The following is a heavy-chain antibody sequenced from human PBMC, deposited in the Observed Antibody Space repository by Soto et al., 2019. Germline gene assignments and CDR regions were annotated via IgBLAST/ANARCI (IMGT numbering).Heavy chain of an antibody. V-gene: IGHV4-34*01. CDR3: ARFKILDWSNSSLYFDQ. CDR2: INHSGGT. J-gene: IGHJ4*02. Sequence: QVQLQQWGAGLLKPSETLSLTCAVSSGSFSDYFWSWIRQPPGKGLEWVGEINHSGGTNYSPSLKSRVVISVDTSKNQLSLNLSSVTAADTALYYCARFKILDWSNSSLYFDQWGQGTLVTVST. D-gene: IGHD3-3*01. CDR1: SGSFSDYF.